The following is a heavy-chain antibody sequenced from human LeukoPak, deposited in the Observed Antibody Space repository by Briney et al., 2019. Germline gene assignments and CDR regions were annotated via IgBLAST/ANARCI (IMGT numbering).Heavy chain of an antibody. CDR3: ARVSGYSSGWTLDY. Sequence: PSETLSLTCTVSGGSISSYYWSWIRQPPGKGLEWIGYIYYSGSTNYNPSLKSRVTISVDTSKNQFSLKLSSVTAADTAAYYCARVSGYSSGWTLDYWGQGTLVTVSS. V-gene: IGHV4-59*01. D-gene: IGHD6-19*01. CDR1: GGSISSYY. CDR2: IYYSGST. J-gene: IGHJ4*02.